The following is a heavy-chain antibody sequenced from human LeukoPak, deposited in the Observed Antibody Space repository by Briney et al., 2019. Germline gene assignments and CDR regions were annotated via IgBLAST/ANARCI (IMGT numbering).Heavy chain of an antibody. D-gene: IGHD5-24*01. CDR2: IKSKTDGETT. J-gene: IGHJ4*02. Sequence: GGSLRLSCAASGLTFSNAWMSWVRQAPGKGLEWIGRIKSKTDGETTGYAAPVKGRFIISRDDSRNTVYLQMNSLKFEDTAMYYCTRRSTIWGRGTRVTVSS. CDR3: TRRSTI. CDR1: GLTFSNAW. V-gene: IGHV3-15*01.